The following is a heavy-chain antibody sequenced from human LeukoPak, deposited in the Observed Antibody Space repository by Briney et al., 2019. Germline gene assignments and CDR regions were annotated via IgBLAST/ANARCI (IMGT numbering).Heavy chain of an antibody. CDR1: GGSISSYY. CDR2: IYYSGST. V-gene: IGHV4-59*01. D-gene: IGHD5-24*01. Sequence: KPSETLSLTXTVSGGSISSYYWSWIRQSPGKGLEWIGYIYYSGSTNYNPSLKSRVTISVDTSKNQFSLKLSSVTAADTAVYYCARVRSRDGYLYFDYWGQGTLVTVSS. J-gene: IGHJ4*02. CDR3: ARVRSRDGYLYFDY.